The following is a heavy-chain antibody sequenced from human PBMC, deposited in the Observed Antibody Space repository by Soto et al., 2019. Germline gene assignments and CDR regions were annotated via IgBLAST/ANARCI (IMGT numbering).Heavy chain of an antibody. CDR2: IIPIFGTA. J-gene: IGHJ4*02. CDR3: ARDRSPGGGYSYGTAFDY. Sequence: SVKVSCKASGGTFSSYAISWVRQAPGQGLEWMGGIIPIFGTANYAQKFQGRVTITADESTSTAYMELSSLRSEDTAVYYCARDRSPGGGYSYGTAFDYWGQGTLVTVSS. V-gene: IGHV1-69*13. CDR1: GGTFSSYA. D-gene: IGHD5-18*01.